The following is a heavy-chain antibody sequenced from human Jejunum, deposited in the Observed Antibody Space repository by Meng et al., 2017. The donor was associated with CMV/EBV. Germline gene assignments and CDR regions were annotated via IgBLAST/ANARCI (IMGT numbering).Heavy chain of an antibody. CDR3: ARDLGLVVPAATNWFDP. J-gene: IGHJ5*02. CDR2: ISSSGHII. D-gene: IGHD2-2*01. Sequence: FSDYYMSGIRQPPGKGLEWVSYISSSGHIIYYADSVKGRFTISRDNAKNSLYLQMNSLRAEDTAVYYCARDLGLVVPAATNWFDPWGQGTLVTVSS. V-gene: IGHV3-11*01. CDR1: FSDYY.